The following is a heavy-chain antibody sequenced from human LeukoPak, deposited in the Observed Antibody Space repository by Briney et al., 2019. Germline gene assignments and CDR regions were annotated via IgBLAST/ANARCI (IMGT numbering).Heavy chain of an antibody. CDR3: ARVRGSSWPAYY. J-gene: IGHJ4*02. CDR1: GYTFTSYY. CDR2: INPSGGST. Sequence: ASVKVSCKASGYTFTSYYMHWVRQPPGQGLEWMGIINPSGGSTSYVQKFQGRVTMTRDTSTSTVYMELSSLRSEDTAVYYCARVRGSSWPAYYWGQGTLVTVSS. D-gene: IGHD6-13*01. V-gene: IGHV1-46*01.